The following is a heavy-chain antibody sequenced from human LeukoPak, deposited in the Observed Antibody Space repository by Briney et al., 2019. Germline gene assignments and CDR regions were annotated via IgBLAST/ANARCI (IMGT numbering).Heavy chain of an antibody. CDR3: ARYIVSYPHDAFDI. CDR1: GGSISSYY. V-gene: IGHV4-59*01. CDR2: IYYSGST. Sequence: PSETLSLTCTVSGGSISSYYWSWIRQPPGKGLEWIGYIYYSGSTSYNPSLKSRVTISVDTSKKQFSLKLSSVTAADTAFYYCARYIVSYPHDAFDIWGQGTMVTVSS. J-gene: IGHJ3*02. D-gene: IGHD1-26*01.